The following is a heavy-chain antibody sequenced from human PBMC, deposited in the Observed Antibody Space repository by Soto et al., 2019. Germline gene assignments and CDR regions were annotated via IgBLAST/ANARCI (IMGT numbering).Heavy chain of an antibody. V-gene: IGHV1-18*04. CDR2: ISAHNGNT. D-gene: IGHD6-13*01. CDR3: ARGSYISSWYSLDY. J-gene: IGHJ4*02. Sequence: ASVKVSCKASGYTFTSYGISWVRQAPGQGLEWMGWISAHNGNTDYAQKFQGRVTMTTDTSTSTASMELRSLRSDDTAVYYCARGSYISSWYSLDYRGQGTLVTAPQ. CDR1: GYTFTSYG.